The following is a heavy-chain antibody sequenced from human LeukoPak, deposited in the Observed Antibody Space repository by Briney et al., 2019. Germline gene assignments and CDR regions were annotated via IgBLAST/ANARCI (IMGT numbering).Heavy chain of an antibody. CDR3: ARLGGSSGWYFSGANWFDP. D-gene: IGHD6-19*01. J-gene: IGHJ5*02. CDR1: GSRFTSYW. Sequence: GESLKISCKGSGSRFTSYWIGWVRQMPGKGLEWMGIIYPGDSDTRYSPSFQGQVTISADKSISTAYLQWSSLKASDTAMYYCARLGGSSGWYFSGANWFDPWGQGTLVTVSS. V-gene: IGHV5-51*01. CDR2: IYPGDSDT.